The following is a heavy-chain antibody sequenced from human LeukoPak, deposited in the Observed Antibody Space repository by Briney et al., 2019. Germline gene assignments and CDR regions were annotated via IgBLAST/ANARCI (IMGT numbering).Heavy chain of an antibody. V-gene: IGHV3-30*18. CDR2: ISYDGSNK. CDR3: AKDRGSVGAWGNI. Sequence: GGSLRLSCAASGFTFSSYSMNWVRQAPGKGLEWVAVISYDGSNKYYADSVKGRFTISRDNSKNTLYLQMNSLRAEDTAVYYCAKDRGSVGAWGNIWGQGTLVTVSS. CDR1: GFTFSSYS. J-gene: IGHJ4*02. D-gene: IGHD1-26*01.